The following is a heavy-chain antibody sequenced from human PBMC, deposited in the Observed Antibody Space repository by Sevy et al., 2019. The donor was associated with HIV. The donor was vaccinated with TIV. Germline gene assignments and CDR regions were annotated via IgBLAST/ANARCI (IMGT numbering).Heavy chain of an antibody. CDR2: ISGDGDTI. CDR3: ARDHVKDGDLGDYYYFAMDV. V-gene: IGHV3-11*01. CDR1: GFTFSDYY. D-gene: IGHD4-17*01. J-gene: IGHJ6*02. Sequence: GGSLRLSCAASGFTFSDYYMSWIRQAPGKGLEWLSYISGDGDTIYYTNSVEGRFTISRDNAKKSLYLQMNSLRAEDTAVYYCARDHVKDGDLGDYYYFAMDVWGQGTSVTVSS.